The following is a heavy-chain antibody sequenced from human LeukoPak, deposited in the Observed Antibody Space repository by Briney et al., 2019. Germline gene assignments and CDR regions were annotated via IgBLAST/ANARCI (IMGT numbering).Heavy chain of an antibody. CDR1: GFTFSSYW. CDR3: AREGIAAAGTYYYYYGMDV. Sequence: GGSLRLSCAASGFTFSSYWMSWVRQAPGKGLEWVANIKQDGSEKYYVDSVKGRFTISRDNAKNSLYLQMNSLRAEDTAVYYCAREGIAAAGTYYYYYGMDVWAKGPRSPSP. V-gene: IGHV3-7*01. CDR2: IKQDGSEK. J-gene: IGHJ6*02. D-gene: IGHD6-13*01.